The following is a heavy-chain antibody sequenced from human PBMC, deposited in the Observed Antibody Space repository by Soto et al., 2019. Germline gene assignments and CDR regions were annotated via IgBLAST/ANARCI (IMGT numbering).Heavy chain of an antibody. D-gene: IGHD1-26*01. CDR1: GFTFSSYW. Sequence: XGSLRLSCAAAGFTFSSYWMSWVRQAPGKGLEWVANIKQDGSEKYYVDSVKGRFTISRDNAKNSLYLQMNSPRAEDTAVYYCARGFRVGATRGGYYGMDVWGQGTTVTVSS. CDR3: ARGFRVGATRGGYYGMDV. CDR2: IKQDGSEK. V-gene: IGHV3-7*03. J-gene: IGHJ6*02.